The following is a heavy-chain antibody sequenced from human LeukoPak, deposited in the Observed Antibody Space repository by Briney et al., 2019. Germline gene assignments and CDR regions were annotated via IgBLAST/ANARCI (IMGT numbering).Heavy chain of an antibody. CDR2: IYYSGST. V-gene: IGHV4-30-4*08. CDR3: ARAKLGDDAFDI. D-gene: IGHD7-27*01. J-gene: IGHJ3*02. CDR1: GGSISSGDYY. Sequence: PSQTLSLTCTVSGGSISSGDYYWRWIRQPPGKGLEWIGYIYYSGSTYYNPSLKSRVTISVDTSRNQFSLKLSSVTAVDTAVYYCARAKLGDDAFDIWGQGTMVTVSS.